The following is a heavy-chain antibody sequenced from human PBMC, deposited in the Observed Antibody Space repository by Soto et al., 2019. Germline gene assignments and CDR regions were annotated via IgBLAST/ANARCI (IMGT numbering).Heavy chain of an antibody. D-gene: IGHD2-15*01. Sequence: QVQLVQSGAEVKKPGASVKVSCEASGYPFDSFDINWVRQAAGQGLEWMGWMNPDSGDTAVAQRFQDRIIMTRATSTSTADLELSRLTPDVSDVYFCENQPGGVATLGDDYWCKGSLVTVSS. CDR3: ENQPGGVATLGDDY. CDR1: GYPFDSFD. J-gene: IGHJ4*02. V-gene: IGHV1-8*01. CDR2: MNPDSGDT.